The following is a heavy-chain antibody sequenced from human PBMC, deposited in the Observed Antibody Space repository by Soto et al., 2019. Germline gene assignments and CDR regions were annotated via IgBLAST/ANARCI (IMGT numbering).Heavy chain of an antibody. CDR3: ARGSMTTVKAEYFQH. Sequence: QVQLQQWGAGLLKPSETLSLTCAVYGGSFSGYYWSWIRQPPGKGLEWIGEMNHSGSTNYNPSLKSRVTISVDTSKNQFSLKLSSVTAADTAVYYCARGSMTTVKAEYFQHWGQGTLVTVSS. D-gene: IGHD4-17*01. CDR1: GGSFSGYY. V-gene: IGHV4-34*01. J-gene: IGHJ1*01. CDR2: MNHSGST.